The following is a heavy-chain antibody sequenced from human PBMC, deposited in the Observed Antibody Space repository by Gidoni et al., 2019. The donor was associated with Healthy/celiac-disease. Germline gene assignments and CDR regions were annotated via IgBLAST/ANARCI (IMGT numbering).Heavy chain of an antibody. V-gene: IGHV5-10-1*03. J-gene: IGHJ6*02. D-gene: IGHD5-12*01. CDR2: IDPSDSYT. CDR1: GYSFTSYW. Sequence: EVQLVQSGAEVKKPGESLRISCKGSGYSFTSYWISWVRQMPGKGLEWMGRIDPSDSYTNYSPSFQGHVTISADKSISTAYLQWSSLKASDTAMYYCARQGVGDGYNYPYYYYGMDVWGQGTTVTVSS. CDR3: ARQGVGDGYNYPYYYYGMDV.